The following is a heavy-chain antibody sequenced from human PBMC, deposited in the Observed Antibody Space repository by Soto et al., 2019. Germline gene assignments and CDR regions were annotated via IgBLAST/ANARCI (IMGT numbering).Heavy chain of an antibody. Sequence: QVQLVQSGAEVKKPGSSVKVSCKASGGTFSSYAISWVRQAPGQGLEWMGGIIPIFGTANYAQKFQGRVTITAAESTSTAYMELSSLRSEDTAVYYCASRFAGYSSGWYYFDYWGQGTLVTVSS. V-gene: IGHV1-69*01. J-gene: IGHJ4*02. CDR1: GGTFSSYA. CDR3: ASRFAGYSSGWYYFDY. D-gene: IGHD6-19*01. CDR2: IIPIFGTA.